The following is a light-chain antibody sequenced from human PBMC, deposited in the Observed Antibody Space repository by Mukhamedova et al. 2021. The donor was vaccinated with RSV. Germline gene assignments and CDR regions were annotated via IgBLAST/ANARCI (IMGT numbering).Light chain of an antibody. Sequence: IYDVTQRPSGVPDRFSGSKSGNTASLTISGLQAEDEADYYCCPYAGTYTSVFGGWTTLTVL. CDR2: DVT. V-gene: IGLV2-11*01. CDR3: CPYAGTYTSV. J-gene: IGLJ3*02.